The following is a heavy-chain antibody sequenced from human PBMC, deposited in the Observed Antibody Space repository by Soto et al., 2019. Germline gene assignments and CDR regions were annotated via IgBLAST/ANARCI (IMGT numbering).Heavy chain of an antibody. D-gene: IGHD3-10*01. CDR2: IYYGGST. CDR3: ARDGAAGTNREYGLDV. J-gene: IGHJ6*02. Sequence: PSETLSLTCTVSGVSINSGEYYWSWIRQPPGKGLEWIGYIYYGGSTSYNPSLKSRVTISADTSKNQFALKLNSVTVADTAVYYCARDGAAGTNREYGLDVWGQGTTVTVSS. V-gene: IGHV4-30-4*01. CDR1: GVSINSGEYY.